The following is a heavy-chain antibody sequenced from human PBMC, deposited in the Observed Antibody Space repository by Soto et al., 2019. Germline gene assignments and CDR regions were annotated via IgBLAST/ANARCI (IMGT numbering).Heavy chain of an antibody. CDR2: ISSSSRRT. Sequence: GGSLRLSCETSGFTFGNYGMGWVRQAPGKGLNWVSGISSSSRRTYYADSVRGRFTISRDNSKNTLYLQMDTLRADDTAIYYCAKVAKSGPGSQYFDYWGQGTLVTVSS. CDR3: AKVAKSGPGSQYFDY. V-gene: IGHV3-23*01. CDR1: GFTFGNYG. J-gene: IGHJ4*02. D-gene: IGHD3-10*01.